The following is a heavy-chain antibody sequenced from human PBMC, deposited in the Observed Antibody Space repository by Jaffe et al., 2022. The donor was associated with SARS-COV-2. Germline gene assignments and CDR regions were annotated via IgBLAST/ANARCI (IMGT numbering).Heavy chain of an antibody. CDR2: IYYSGST. CDR1: GGSISSSSYY. CDR3: ARHVARTYYDILTGYSLPRWFDP. V-gene: IGHV4-39*01. Sequence: QLQLQESGPGLVKPSETLSLTCTVSGGSISSSSYYWGWIRQPPGKGLEWIGSIYYSGSTYYNPSLKSRVTISVDTSKNQFSLKLSSVTAADTAVYYCARHVARTYYDILTGYSLPRWFDPWGQGTLVTVSS. J-gene: IGHJ5*02. D-gene: IGHD3-9*01.